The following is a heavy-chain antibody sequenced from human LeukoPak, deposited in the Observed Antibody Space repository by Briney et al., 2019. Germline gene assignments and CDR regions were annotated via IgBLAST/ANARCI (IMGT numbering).Heavy chain of an antibody. CDR3: AKDYYDILTGTYDY. CDR2: ISGSGGST. D-gene: IGHD3-9*01. V-gene: IGHV3-23*01. Sequence: GGTLRLSCAASGFTFSSYGMSWVRQAPGKGLEWVSAISGSGGSTYYADSVKGRFTISRDNSKNTLYLQMNSLRAEDTAVYYCAKDYYDILTGTYDYWGQGTLVTVSS. CDR1: GFTFSSYG. J-gene: IGHJ4*02.